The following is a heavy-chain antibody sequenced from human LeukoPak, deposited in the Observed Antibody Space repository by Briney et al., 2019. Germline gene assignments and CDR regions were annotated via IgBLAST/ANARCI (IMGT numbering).Heavy chain of an antibody. Sequence: ASVKVSCKASGYTFTSYGISWVRQAPGQGLEWMGWISAYNGNTNYAQKLQGRVTMTTDTSTSTAYMELRGLRSDDTAVYYCARDLRIVVVPAAIGIDYYMDVWGKGTTVTVSS. J-gene: IGHJ6*03. D-gene: IGHD2-2*02. CDR2: ISAYNGNT. CDR1: GYTFTSYG. V-gene: IGHV1-18*01. CDR3: ARDLRIVVVPAAIGIDYYMDV.